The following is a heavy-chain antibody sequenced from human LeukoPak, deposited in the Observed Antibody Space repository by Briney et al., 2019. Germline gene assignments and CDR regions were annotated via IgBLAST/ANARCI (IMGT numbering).Heavy chain of an antibody. D-gene: IGHD1-26*01. CDR3: SRGVIVGAAYFDF. J-gene: IGHJ4*02. Sequence: GGSLRLSCTTSGFTFGDHGVSWVRQAPGKGPEWIRFIKTKTYGGTTEYAASVKGRFTISRDDSTGIAYLQMDSLKHEDTAVYYCSRGVIVGAAYFDFWGQGTLVTVSS. V-gene: IGHV3-49*04. CDR1: GFTFGDHG. CDR2: IKTKTYGGTT.